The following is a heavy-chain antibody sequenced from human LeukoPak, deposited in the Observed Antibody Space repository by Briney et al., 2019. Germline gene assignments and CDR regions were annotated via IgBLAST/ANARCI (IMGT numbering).Heavy chain of an antibody. Sequence: PSETLSLTCTVSGGSISSYYWSWIRQPAGKGLEWIGRIYTSGSTNYNPSLKSRVTISVDTSKNQFSLKLSSVTAADTAVYYCARVGGHCSSTSCYSYFDYWGQGTLVTVSS. CDR1: GGSISSYY. CDR3: ARVGGHCSSTSCYSYFDY. J-gene: IGHJ4*02. V-gene: IGHV4-4*07. CDR2: IYTSGST. D-gene: IGHD2-2*02.